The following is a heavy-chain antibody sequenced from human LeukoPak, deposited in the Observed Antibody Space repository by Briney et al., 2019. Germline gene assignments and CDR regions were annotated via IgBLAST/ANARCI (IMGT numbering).Heavy chain of an antibody. V-gene: IGHV3-23*01. CDR1: GFTFSSYA. D-gene: IGHD3-10*01. CDR3: AKTPHRVWFGELSPS. J-gene: IGHJ4*02. Sequence: PGGSLRLSCAASGFTFSSYAMSWVRQAPGRGLEWVSAFSGSGGSTYYADSVKGRFTISRDNSKNTLYLQMNSLRAEDTAVYYCAKTPHRVWFGELSPSWGQGTLVTVSP. CDR2: FSGSGGST.